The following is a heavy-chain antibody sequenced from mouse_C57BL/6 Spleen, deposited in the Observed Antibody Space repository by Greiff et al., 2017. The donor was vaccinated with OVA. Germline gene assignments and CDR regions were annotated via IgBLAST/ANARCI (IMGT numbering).Heavy chain of an antibody. CDR2: IYPGDGDT. CDR1: GYAFSSYW. CDR3: ARRGTVVPNWYFDV. D-gene: IGHD1-1*01. J-gene: IGHJ1*03. V-gene: IGHV1-80*01. Sequence: QVQLQQSGAELVKPGASVKISCKASGYAFSSYWMNWVKQRPGKGLEWIGQIYPGDGDTNYNGKFKGKATLTADKSSSTAYMQLSSLTSEDSAVYFCARRGTVVPNWYFDVWGTGTTVTVSS.